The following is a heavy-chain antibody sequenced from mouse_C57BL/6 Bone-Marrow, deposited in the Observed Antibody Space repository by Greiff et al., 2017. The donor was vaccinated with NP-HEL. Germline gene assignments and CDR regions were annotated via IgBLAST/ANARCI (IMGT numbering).Heavy chain of an antibody. CDR1: GYTFTSYW. CDR2: IYPGSGST. V-gene: IGHV1-55*01. D-gene: IGHD1-1*01. J-gene: IGHJ2*01. Sequence: QVQLQQSGAELVKPGASVKMSCKASGYTFTSYWITWVKQRPGQGLEWIGDIYPGSGSTNYNEKFKSKATLTVDTSSSTAYMQLSSLTSEDSAVYYCAREGNYYGSSYVGYWGQGTTLTVSS. CDR3: AREGNYYGSSYVGY.